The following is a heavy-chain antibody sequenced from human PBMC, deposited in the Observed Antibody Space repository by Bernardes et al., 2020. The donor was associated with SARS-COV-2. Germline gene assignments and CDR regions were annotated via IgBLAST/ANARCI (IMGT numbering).Heavy chain of an antibody. Sequence: GGSLRLSRAASGFTFSSYAMSWVRQAPGKGLEWVSAISGSGGSTYYADSVKGRFTISRDNSKNTLYLQMNSLRAEDTAVYYCAKDEGYCTNGVCYNYYYYGMDVWGQGTTVTVSS. J-gene: IGHJ6*02. CDR3: AKDEGYCTNGVCYNYYYYGMDV. CDR2: ISGSGGST. CDR1: GFTFSSYA. D-gene: IGHD2-8*01. V-gene: IGHV3-23*01.